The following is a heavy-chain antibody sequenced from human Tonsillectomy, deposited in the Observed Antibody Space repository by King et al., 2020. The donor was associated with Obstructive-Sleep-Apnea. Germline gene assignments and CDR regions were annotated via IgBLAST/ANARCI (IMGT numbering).Heavy chain of an antibody. J-gene: IGHJ4*02. D-gene: IGHD3-22*01. Sequence: VQLVESGGGLVQPGRSLRLSCAASGFTFDDYAMHWVRQAPGKGLAWVSGISWDSGSLGYADSVKGRFTISRDNAKNSLYLQMNSLRAEDTALYYCAKEGYFYDSSGYHASRGFFDYWGQGTLVTVSS. CDR3: AKEGYFYDSSGYHASRGFFDY. CDR1: GFTFDDYA. V-gene: IGHV3-9*01. CDR2: ISWDSGSL.